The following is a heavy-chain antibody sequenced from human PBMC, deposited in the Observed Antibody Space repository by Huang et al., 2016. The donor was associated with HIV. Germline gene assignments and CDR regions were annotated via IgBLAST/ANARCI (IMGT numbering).Heavy chain of an antibody. CDR1: GFIFSSQW. CDR2: INSDGSSA. CDR3: AQFRTGG. J-gene: IGHJ4*02. V-gene: IGHV3-74*01. Sequence: EVQLVESGGGLVQPGGSLRLSCAASGFIFSSQWMHWVRQAPGKGLVWVSRINSDGSSAVYADSVGGRFTISRDNAKNTLSLQMNSLRGEDTAVYFCAQFRTGGWGQGTLVTVSS. D-gene: IGHD1-1*01.